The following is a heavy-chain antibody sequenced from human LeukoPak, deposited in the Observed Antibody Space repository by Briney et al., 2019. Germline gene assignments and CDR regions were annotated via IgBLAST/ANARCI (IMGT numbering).Heavy chain of an antibody. Sequence: PSETLSLTCAVYGGSFSGYYWSWIRQPPGKGLEWIGEINHSGSTNYNPSLKSRVTISVDTSKNQFSLKLSSVTAADTAVYYCARLGLINIHDAFDIWGQGTMVTVSP. V-gene: IGHV4-34*01. D-gene: IGHD3-10*01. CDR1: GGSFSGYY. J-gene: IGHJ3*02. CDR2: INHSGST. CDR3: ARLGLINIHDAFDI.